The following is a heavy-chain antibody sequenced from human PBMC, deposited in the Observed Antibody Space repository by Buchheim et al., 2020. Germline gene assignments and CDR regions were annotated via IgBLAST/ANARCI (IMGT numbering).Heavy chain of an antibody. V-gene: IGHV3-33*01. CDR2: IWYDGSNK. CDR3: ARDFCRDGYNYCYLDY. CDR1: GFTFSSYG. D-gene: IGHD5-24*01. J-gene: IGHJ4*02. Sequence: QVQLVESGGGVVQPGRSLRLSCAASGFTFSSYGMHWVRQAPGKGLEWVAVIWYDGSNKYYADSVKGRFTISRDNSKNTLYLQMNSLRAEDTAVYYCARDFCRDGYNYCYLDYWGQGTL.